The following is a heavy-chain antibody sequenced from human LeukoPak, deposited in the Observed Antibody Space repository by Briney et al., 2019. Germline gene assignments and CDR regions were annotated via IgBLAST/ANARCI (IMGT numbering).Heavy chain of an antibody. V-gene: IGHV4-34*01. D-gene: IGHD2-2*01. CDR3: ARMRRVPAAKGGNFDY. CDR1: GGSFSGYY. CDR2: INHSGST. Sequence: SETLSLTCAVYGGSFSGYYWSWIRQPPGKGLEWIGEINHSGSTNYNPSLKSRATISVDTSKNQFSLKVSSVTAADTAVYYCARMRRVPAAKGGNFDYWGLGTLVTVSS. J-gene: IGHJ4*02.